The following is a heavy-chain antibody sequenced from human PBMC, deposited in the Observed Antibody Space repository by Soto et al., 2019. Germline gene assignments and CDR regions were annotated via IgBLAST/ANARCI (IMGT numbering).Heavy chain of an antibody. D-gene: IGHD3-3*01. CDR3: ARVVTYYDFWGGYRESYGMDV. CDR2: IYYSGST. V-gene: IGHV4-31*03. CDR1: GGSISSGGYY. Sequence: QVQLQESGPGLVKPSQTLSLTCTVSGGSISSGGYYWSWIRQHPGKGLEWNGYIYYSGSTYYNPSLKSRVTISVDTSKNQFSLKLSSVTAADTAVYYCARVVTYYDFWGGYRESYGMDVWGQGTTVTVSS. J-gene: IGHJ6*02.